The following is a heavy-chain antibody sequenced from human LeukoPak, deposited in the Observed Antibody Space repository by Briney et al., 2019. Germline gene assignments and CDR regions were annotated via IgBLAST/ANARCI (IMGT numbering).Heavy chain of an antibody. Sequence: SQTLSLTCAVSGGSISSGGYSWSWIRQPPGKGLEWIGYIYHSGSTYYNPSLKSRVTISVDRSKNQFSLKLSSVTAADTAVYYCARFLNYALFDYWGQGTLVTASS. CDR2: IYHSGST. D-gene: IGHD3-16*01. J-gene: IGHJ4*02. CDR1: GGSISSGGYS. V-gene: IGHV4-30-2*01. CDR3: ARFLNYALFDY.